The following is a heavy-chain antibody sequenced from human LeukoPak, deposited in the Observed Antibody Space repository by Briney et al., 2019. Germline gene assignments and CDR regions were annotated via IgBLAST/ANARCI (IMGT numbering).Heavy chain of an antibody. J-gene: IGHJ4*02. CDR2: IDSSSRYI. V-gene: IGHV3-21*01. CDR3: ARVGGHCTSTSCPPPDY. Sequence: PGGSLRLSCAASGFNFSSHNMDWVRQAPGKGLEWVSFIDSSSRYIYQADSVKGRFTISRDNAKSSVFLQMNSLRAEDTAVYYCARVGGHCTSTSCPPPDYWGQGTLVTVSS. D-gene: IGHD2-2*01. CDR1: GFNFSSHN.